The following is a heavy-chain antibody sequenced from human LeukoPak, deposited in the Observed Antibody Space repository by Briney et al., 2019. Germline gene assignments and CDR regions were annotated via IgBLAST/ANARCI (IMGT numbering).Heavy chain of an antibody. D-gene: IGHD6-19*01. Sequence: SETLSLTCTVSGGSISSYYWSWIRQPAGKGLEWIGRIYTSGSTNYNPSLKRRVTMSVDTSKNQFSLKLSSVTAADTAVYYCARFGAVAGIPVDAFDIWGQGTMVTVSS. CDR3: ARFGAVAGIPVDAFDI. V-gene: IGHV4-4*07. J-gene: IGHJ3*02. CDR1: GGSISSYY. CDR2: IYTSGST.